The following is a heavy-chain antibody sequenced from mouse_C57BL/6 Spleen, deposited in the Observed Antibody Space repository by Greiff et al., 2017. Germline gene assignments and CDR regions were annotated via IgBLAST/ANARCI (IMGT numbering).Heavy chain of an antibody. D-gene: IGHD3-2*02. CDR1: GYAFSSSW. J-gene: IGHJ3*01. Sequence: QVQLQQSGPELVKPGASVKISCKASGYAFSSSWMNWVKQRPGKGLEWIGRIYPGDGDTNYNGKFKGKATLTADKSSSTAYMQLSSLTSEDSAVYFCARGDSSGSFAYWCQGTLVTVSA. CDR3: ARGDSSGSFAY. CDR2: IYPGDGDT. V-gene: IGHV1-82*01.